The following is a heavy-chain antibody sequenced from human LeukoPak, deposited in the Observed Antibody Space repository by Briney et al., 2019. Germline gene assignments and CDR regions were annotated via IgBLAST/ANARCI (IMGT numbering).Heavy chain of an antibody. D-gene: IGHD6-19*01. CDR1: GGSISSGDYY. CDR3: ARTKYSSGWYVVRSGDPFDY. J-gene: IGHJ4*02. CDR2: IYYSGST. Sequence: KPSETLSLTCTVSGGSISSGDYYWSWIRQPPGKGLEWIGYIYYSGSTYYNPSLKSRVTISVDTSKNQFSLKLSSVTAADTAVYYCARTKYSSGWYVVRSGDPFDYWGQGTLVTVSS. V-gene: IGHV4-30-4*08.